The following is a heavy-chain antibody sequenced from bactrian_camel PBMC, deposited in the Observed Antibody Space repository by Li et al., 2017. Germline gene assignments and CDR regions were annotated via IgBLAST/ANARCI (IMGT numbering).Heavy chain of an antibody. Sequence: VQLVESGGGLVQPGGSLRLSCAASGFTFSNYWMSWARQAPGKGLEWVSVISGGGPTYYAYYASSVKGRFAISRDNAKNSLYLQMNSLKIEDTAVYYCARGFYFSDWNLTDKGQGTQVTVS. J-gene: IGHJ4*01. D-gene: IGHD4*01. CDR2: ISGGGPT. V-gene: IGHV3S1*01. CDR1: GFTFSNYW.